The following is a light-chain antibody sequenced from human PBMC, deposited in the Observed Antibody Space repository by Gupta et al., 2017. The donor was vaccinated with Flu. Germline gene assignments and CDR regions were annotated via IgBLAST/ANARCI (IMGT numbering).Light chain of an antibody. CDR3: QQSDSVPYT. V-gene: IGKV1-39*01. CDR2: AAS. Sequence: PSPLSASVGDRVTITCRASQSISNYLNWYQQKPWKAPKLLINAASSLQSGVPSRFSGSGSGTDFTLTISILQPEDFATYSCQQSDSVPYTFGQGTKMDIK. CDR1: QSISNY. J-gene: IGKJ2*01.